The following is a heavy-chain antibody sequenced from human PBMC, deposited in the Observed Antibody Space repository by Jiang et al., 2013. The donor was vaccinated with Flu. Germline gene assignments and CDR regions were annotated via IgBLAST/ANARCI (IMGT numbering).Heavy chain of an antibody. V-gene: IGHV3-23*01. CDR2: ISGSGGST. CDR3: EGSYRYYYGMDV. J-gene: IGHJ6*02. Sequence: SAISGSGGSTYYADSVKGRFTISRDNSKNTLYLQMNSLRAEDTAVYYCEGSYRYYYGMDVWGQGTTVTVSS. D-gene: IGHD3-10*01.